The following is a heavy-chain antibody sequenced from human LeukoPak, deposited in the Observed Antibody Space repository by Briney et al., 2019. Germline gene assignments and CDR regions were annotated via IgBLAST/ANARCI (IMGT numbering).Heavy chain of an antibody. CDR3: AREGYCSGGSCYGYYYYYYMDV. J-gene: IGHJ6*03. D-gene: IGHD2-15*01. CDR1: GGSISSGSYY. Sequence: SETLSLTCTVSGGSISSGSYYWSWIRQPAGKGLEWIGRIYTSGNTYYNPSLKSRVTISVDTSKNQFSLRLSSVTAADTAVYYCAREGYCSGGSCYGYYYYYYMDVWGKGTTVTISS. V-gene: IGHV4-61*02. CDR2: IYTSGNT.